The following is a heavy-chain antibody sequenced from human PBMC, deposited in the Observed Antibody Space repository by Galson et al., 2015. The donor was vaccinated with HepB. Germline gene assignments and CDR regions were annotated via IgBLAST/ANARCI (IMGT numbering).Heavy chain of an antibody. CDR1: GGSISSSNW. V-gene: IGHV4-4*02. Sequence: ETLSLTCAVSGGSISSSNWWSWVRQPPGKGLEWIGEIYHSGSTNYNPSLKSRVTISVDKSKNQFSLKLSSVTAADTAVYYCARGTTGTQGPSFYYYGMDVWGQGTTVTVSS. J-gene: IGHJ6*02. CDR2: IYHSGST. D-gene: IGHD1-1*01. CDR3: ARGTTGTQGPSFYYYGMDV.